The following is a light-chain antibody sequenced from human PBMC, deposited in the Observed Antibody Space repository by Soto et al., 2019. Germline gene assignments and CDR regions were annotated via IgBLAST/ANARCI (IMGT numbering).Light chain of an antibody. CDR2: EVS. V-gene: IGLV2-8*01. J-gene: IGLJ1*01. Sequence: QSVLTQPASVSGSPGQSITISCSGTSSDIGSYNYVAWYQQHPGKVPKLMIYEVSKRPSGVPDRFSGSKSGHTASLTVSGLQADDEADYYCSSYAGSDVFVFGTGTKVTVL. CDR3: SSYAGSDVFV. CDR1: SSDIGSYNY.